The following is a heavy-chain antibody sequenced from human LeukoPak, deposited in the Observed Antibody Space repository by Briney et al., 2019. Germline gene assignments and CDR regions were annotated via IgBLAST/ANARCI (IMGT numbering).Heavy chain of an antibody. J-gene: IGHJ5*02. D-gene: IGHD6-19*01. CDR3: ARDRYSSGWYNWFDP. CDR2: INSDGSST. Sequence: GGSLRLSCAASGFTLSNYWMHWVRQAPGKGLGWVSRINSDGSSTIYADSVKGRFTISRDNAKNTLYLQMNSLRAEDTAVYYCARDRYSSGWYNWFDPWGQGTLVTVSS. CDR1: GFTLSNYW. V-gene: IGHV3-74*01.